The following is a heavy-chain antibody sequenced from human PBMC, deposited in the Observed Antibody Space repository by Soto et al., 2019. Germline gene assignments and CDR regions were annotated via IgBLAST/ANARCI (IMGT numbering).Heavy chain of an antibody. V-gene: IGHV3-21*01. D-gene: IGHD5-12*01. CDR3: ARDGSKWLKYGYFDL. CDR2: ISESSSHI. J-gene: IGHJ2*01. Sequence: EVQVVEYGGGLVKPGGSLRLSCAASGFTFSTYCMNWVRQAPGRGLEWVSYISESSSHIYYADSVKGRFIISRDNAKNSVYLQMNSLRAEDTAVYYCARDGSKWLKYGYFDLWGRGTLVTVSS. CDR1: GFTFSTYC.